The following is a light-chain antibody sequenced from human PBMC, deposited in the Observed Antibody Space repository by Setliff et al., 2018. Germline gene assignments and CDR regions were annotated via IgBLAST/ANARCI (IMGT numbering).Light chain of an antibody. CDR3: CSYAGNYLNWV. CDR2: DVD. V-gene: IGLV2-11*01. Sequence: QSALTQPRSVSGSPGQSVTISCTGTSSDVGGYNYVSWYQQHPGKAPKLMIYDVDKRPSGVPYRFSGSKSGNTASLTISGLQAEDEADYYCCSYAGNYLNWVFGGGTKVTVL. CDR1: SSDVGGYNY. J-gene: IGLJ3*02.